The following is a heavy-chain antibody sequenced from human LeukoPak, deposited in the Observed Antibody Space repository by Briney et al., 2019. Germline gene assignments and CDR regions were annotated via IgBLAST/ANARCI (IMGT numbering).Heavy chain of an antibody. D-gene: IGHD6-13*01. J-gene: IGHJ4*02. Sequence: ASVKVSCKASGYTFTNYDINWVRQATGQGLEWMGGIIPIFGTANYAQKFQGRVTITADKSTSTAYMELSSLRSEDTAVYYCARVAAAGPDYWGQGTLVTVSS. CDR1: GYTFTNYD. V-gene: IGHV1-69*06. CDR3: ARVAAAGPDY. CDR2: IIPIFGTA.